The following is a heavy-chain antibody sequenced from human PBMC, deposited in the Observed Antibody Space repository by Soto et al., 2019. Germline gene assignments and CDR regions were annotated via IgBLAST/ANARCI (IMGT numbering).Heavy chain of an antibody. Sequence: PGGSPRVSCAAPGFTFSRYSIHWGRQAPGKGLGWVAVISYDGSNKYYADSVKGRFTISRDNSKYTLYLQMNSLRAEDTAVYYCARVGVIAAAGMSYYYGMDVWGQGTTVTVSS. J-gene: IGHJ6*02. CDR3: ARVGVIAAAGMSYYYGMDV. V-gene: IGHV3-30-3*01. D-gene: IGHD6-13*01. CDR2: ISYDGSNK. CDR1: GFTFSRYS.